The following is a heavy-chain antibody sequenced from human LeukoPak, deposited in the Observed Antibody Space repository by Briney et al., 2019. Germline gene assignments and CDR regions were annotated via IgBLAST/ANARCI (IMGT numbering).Heavy chain of an antibody. J-gene: IGHJ4*02. CDR3: ARYQTGTMFAV. V-gene: IGHV4-39*02. CDR2: HSHSGSA. D-gene: IGHD1/OR15-1a*01. Sequence: SETLSLTCTVSGASINSDTYYWRWIPQPPGKGLEWIGTHSHSGSAYYNPSLRSRIPMSLDTPENHLSLKLYSVTAADTAIYYCARYQTGTMFAVWGQGTLVTISS. CDR1: GASINSDTYY.